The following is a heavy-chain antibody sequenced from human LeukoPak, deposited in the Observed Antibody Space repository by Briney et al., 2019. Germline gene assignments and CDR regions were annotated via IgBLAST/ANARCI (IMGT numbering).Heavy chain of an antibody. CDR2: INPNSGGT. J-gene: IGHJ4*02. CDR1: GYTFTGYY. Sequence: ASVKVSCKASGYTFTGYYMHWVRQAPGQGLEWRGWINPNSGGTNYAQKFQGRVTMTRDTSISTAYMELSRLRSDDTAVYYCARDLSPYYGSGSWDYWGQGTLVTVSS. D-gene: IGHD3-10*01. V-gene: IGHV1-2*02. CDR3: ARDLSPYYGSGSWDY.